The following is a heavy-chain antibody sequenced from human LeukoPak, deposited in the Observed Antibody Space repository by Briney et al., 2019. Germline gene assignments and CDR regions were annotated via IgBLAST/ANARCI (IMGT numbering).Heavy chain of an antibody. D-gene: IGHD3-22*01. Sequence: PGGSLRLSCAASGFTFDDYAMHWVRQAPGKGLEWVSGISWNSGSIGYADSVKGRFTISRDNAKNSLYLQMNSLRAEDTALYYCAKDIPHRGYDSSGYNAVPPHWGQGTLVTVSS. CDR3: AKDIPHRGYDSSGYNAVPPH. J-gene: IGHJ4*02. V-gene: IGHV3-9*01. CDR1: GFTFDDYA. CDR2: ISWNSGSI.